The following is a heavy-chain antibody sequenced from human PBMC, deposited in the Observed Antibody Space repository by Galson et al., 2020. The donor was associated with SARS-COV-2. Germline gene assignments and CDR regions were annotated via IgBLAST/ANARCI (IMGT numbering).Heavy chain of an antibody. CDR3: ARAIVYDKSGYHDY. V-gene: IGHV4-38-2*02. J-gene: IGHJ4*02. Sequence: SETLSLTCTVSGYPISNGYYWGWIRQPPGKGLQRIGSIYNTGTTNYNPSLKSRVTASVDTAKNQCSLKLTFVTAADTAVYYCARAIVYDKSGYHDYWGQGTLLTVSS. D-gene: IGHD3-22*01. CDR1: GYPISNGYY. CDR2: IYNTGTT.